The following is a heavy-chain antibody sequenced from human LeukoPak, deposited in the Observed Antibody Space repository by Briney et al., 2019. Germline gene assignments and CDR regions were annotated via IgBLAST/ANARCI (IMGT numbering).Heavy chain of an antibody. CDR3: ARDHPQLDYFDY. Sequence: GGSLRLSCAASGFTFRNYGMHWVRQAPGKGLEWVAIIYYDGGNKYYADSVRGRFTISRDNAKNSLYLQMNSLRAEDTAVYYCARDHPQLDYFDYWGQGTLVTVSS. CDR1: GFTFRNYG. J-gene: IGHJ4*02. D-gene: IGHD6-13*01. V-gene: IGHV3-33*01. CDR2: IYYDGGNK.